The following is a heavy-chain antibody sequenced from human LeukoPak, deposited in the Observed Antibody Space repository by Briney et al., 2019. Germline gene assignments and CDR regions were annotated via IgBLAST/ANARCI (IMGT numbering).Heavy chain of an antibody. Sequence: GGSLRLSCAASGFIFSDYYMSWIRQAPGKGLEWVSFIISSSSYTNYADSVKGRFTISRDNSKNTLYLQMNSLRAEDTAIYYCARYHGGWEDVDCWGQGTLVTVSS. V-gene: IGHV3-11*03. D-gene: IGHD6-19*01. J-gene: IGHJ4*02. CDR3: ARYHGGWEDVDC. CDR1: GFIFSDYY. CDR2: IISSSSYT.